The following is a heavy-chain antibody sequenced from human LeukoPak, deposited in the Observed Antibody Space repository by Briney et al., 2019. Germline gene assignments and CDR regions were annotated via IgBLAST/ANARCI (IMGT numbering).Heavy chain of an antibody. Sequence: GASVKVSCKASGYTFTSYDINWVRQATGQGLEWMGWMSPKSGNTDYAQKFQGRVTITADESTSTAYMELSSLRSEDTAVYYCAREILLTMGPNWFDPWGQGTLVTVSS. J-gene: IGHJ5*02. CDR1: GYTFTSYD. V-gene: IGHV1-8*01. D-gene: IGHD4/OR15-4a*01. CDR3: AREILLTMGPNWFDP. CDR2: MSPKSGNT.